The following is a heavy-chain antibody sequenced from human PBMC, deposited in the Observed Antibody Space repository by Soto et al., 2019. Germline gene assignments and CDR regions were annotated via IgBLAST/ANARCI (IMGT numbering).Heavy chain of an antibody. Sequence: PSETLSLTCTVSGGSISSGDYYWSWIRQPPGKGLEWIGYIYYSGGTYYNPSLKSRVTISVDTSKNQFSLKLSSVTAADTAVYYCARSDQARPYSFDYWGQGTLVTVSS. V-gene: IGHV4-30-4*01. CDR3: ARSDQARPYSFDY. J-gene: IGHJ4*02. CDR2: IYYSGGT. CDR1: GGSISSGDYY.